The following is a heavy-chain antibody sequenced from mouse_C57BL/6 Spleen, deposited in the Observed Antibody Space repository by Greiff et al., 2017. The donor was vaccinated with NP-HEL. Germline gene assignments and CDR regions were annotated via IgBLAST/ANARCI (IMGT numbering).Heavy chain of an antibody. CDR1: GYTFTSYW. V-gene: IGHV1-62-3*01. J-gene: IGHJ2*01. D-gene: IGHD4-1*01. CDR3: AIWGWDEYYFDY. CDR2: IDPNSGGT. Sequence: VQLQQPGAELVKPGASVKLSCKASGYTFTSYWMHWVKQRPGRGLEWIGRIDPNSGGTNYKQKFKGKATLTVDKSSSTAYMQLSSLTSEDSAVYYCAIWGWDEYYFDYWGQGTTLTVSS.